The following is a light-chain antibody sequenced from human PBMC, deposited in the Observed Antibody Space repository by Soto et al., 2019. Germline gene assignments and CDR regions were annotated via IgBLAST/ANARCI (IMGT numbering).Light chain of an antibody. CDR3: LQYDIYPLT. Sequence: EIVMTQSPATLSVSPGERVTLSCRASQSVSTNLAWYQQKPGQAPRLLMYGASTRATGIPARFSGSGSGTEFSLTVSSLQPDDFATYYCLQYDIYPLTFGGGTKVDIK. CDR1: QSVSTN. CDR2: GAS. J-gene: IGKJ4*01. V-gene: IGKV3-15*01.